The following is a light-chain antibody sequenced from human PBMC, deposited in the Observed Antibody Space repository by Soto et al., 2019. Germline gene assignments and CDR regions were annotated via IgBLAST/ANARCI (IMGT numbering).Light chain of an antibody. V-gene: IGLV2-14*01. CDR1: TSDVGGYNY. Sequence: QSALTQPASVSGSPGQSITISCTGTTSDVGGYNYVSWYQQHPGKAPKLMIFDVSDRPSGVSERFSGSKSGNTASLTTSGLQAEDEADYYCSSYTSSTTLLVFGGGTKVTVL. J-gene: IGLJ2*01. CDR3: SSYTSSTTLLV. CDR2: DVS.